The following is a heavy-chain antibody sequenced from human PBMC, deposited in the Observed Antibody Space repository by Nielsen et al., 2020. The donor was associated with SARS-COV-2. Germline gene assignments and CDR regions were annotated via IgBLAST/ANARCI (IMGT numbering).Heavy chain of an antibody. J-gene: IGHJ4*02. CDR1: RFTFSDTW. CDR3: MSDDAG. V-gene: IGHV3-15*01. Sequence: GESLKISCAASRFTFSDTWLHWVRQAPGKGLEWVGRLKGKVDGGTADYAAPVKGRFTISGDDSKNTLYLHMNSLKIDDTGVYYCMSDDAGWGQGTLVTVSS. CDR2: LKGKVDGGTA.